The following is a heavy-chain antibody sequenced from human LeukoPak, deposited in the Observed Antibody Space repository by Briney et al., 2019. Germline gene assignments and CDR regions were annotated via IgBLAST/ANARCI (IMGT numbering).Heavy chain of an antibody. CDR2: IIPIFGTA. J-gene: IGHJ4*02. V-gene: IGHV1-69*05. CDR1: GGTFSSYA. D-gene: IGHD3-22*01. CDR3: ASGYYDSSGYYTFDY. Sequence: SVKVSCKASGGTFSSYAINWVRQAPGQGLEWMGGIIPIFGTANYAQKFQGRVTITTDESTSTAYMELSSLRSEDTAVYYCASGYYDSSGYYTFDYWGQGTLVTVSS.